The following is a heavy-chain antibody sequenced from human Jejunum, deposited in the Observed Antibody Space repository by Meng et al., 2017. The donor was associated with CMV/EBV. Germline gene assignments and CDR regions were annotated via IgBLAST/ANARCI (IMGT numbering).Heavy chain of an antibody. V-gene: IGHV1-2*02. J-gene: IGHJ5*02. Sequence: KASGYTFTGHYMHWVRQAPGQGLEWMGWINANTGDTNYAQKFQGRVTMTRDTPITTAYMDLSSLTSDDAAVYYCARDMTSTWYGGSDLWGQGTLVTVSS. CDR1: GYTFTGHY. CDR3: ARDMTSTWYGGSDL. D-gene: IGHD6-13*01. CDR2: INANTGDT.